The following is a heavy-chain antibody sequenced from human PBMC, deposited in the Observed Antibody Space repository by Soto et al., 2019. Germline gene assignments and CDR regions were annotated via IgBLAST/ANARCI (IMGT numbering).Heavy chain of an antibody. CDR3: ARTAAAGKYYYGVDV. Sequence: GESLKISCKGSGYSFTSYWIVWVRQMPGKGLEWMGIIYPGDSDTRYSPSFQGQVTISADKSISTDYLQWSSLKASDTAIYYCARTAAAGKYYYGVDVWGQGTTVTVSS. D-gene: IGHD6-13*01. CDR1: GYSFTSYW. CDR2: IYPGDSDT. J-gene: IGHJ6*02. V-gene: IGHV5-51*01.